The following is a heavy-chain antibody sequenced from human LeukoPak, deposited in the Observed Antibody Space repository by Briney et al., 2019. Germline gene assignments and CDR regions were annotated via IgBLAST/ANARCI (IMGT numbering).Heavy chain of an antibody. CDR2: VSGSGGST. CDR1: GFTFSNYA. Sequence: PGGSLRLSCAASGFTFSNYAMSWVRQAPGKGLEWVSAVSGSGGSTYYADSVKGRFTISRDNSKNTLYLQMNSLRAEDTAVYYCAKVVGAIPHYFDYWGQGTLVTVSS. CDR3: AKVVGAIPHYFDY. V-gene: IGHV3-23*01. J-gene: IGHJ4*02. D-gene: IGHD1-26*01.